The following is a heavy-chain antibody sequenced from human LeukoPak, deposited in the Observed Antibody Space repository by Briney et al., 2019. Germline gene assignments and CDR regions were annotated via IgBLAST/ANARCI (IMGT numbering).Heavy chain of an antibody. J-gene: IGHJ4*02. Sequence: PSETLSPTCTVSGGSISPYYWSWIRQPPGKGLEYIGYIYYTGGTNYNPSLKSRVTISLDTSKNQFSLKLSSVTATDTAVYYCARLGFCRGDNCLDDYWGQGTLVTVSS. CDR2: IYYTGGT. CDR3: ARLGFCRGDNCLDDY. V-gene: IGHV4-59*08. D-gene: IGHD2-15*01. CDR1: GGSISPYY.